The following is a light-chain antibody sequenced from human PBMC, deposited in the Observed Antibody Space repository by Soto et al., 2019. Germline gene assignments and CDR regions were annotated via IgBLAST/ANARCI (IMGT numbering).Light chain of an antibody. CDR2: TND. Sequence: QPVLTQPPSASATPGQRVTISCSGSDSNVGINFVYWYQQLPGTAPKLLIYTNDQRPSGVPDRFSGSKSGTSASLAISGLRFQDEADYYCAAWDDSLSGVVFGGGTKVTVL. V-gene: IGLV1-47*02. CDR3: AAWDDSLSGVV. J-gene: IGLJ2*01. CDR1: DSNVGINF.